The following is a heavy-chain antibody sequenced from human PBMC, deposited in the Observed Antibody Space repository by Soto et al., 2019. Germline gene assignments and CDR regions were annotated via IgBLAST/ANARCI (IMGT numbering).Heavy chain of an antibody. D-gene: IGHD3-22*01. J-gene: IGHJ6*02. CDR3: ARDPNGHYYDSSGYKDPYYYYGMDV. CDR1: GGTFSSYA. CDR2: IIPIFGTA. Sequence: QVQLVQSGAEVKKPGSSVKVSCKASGGTFSSYAISWVRQAPGQGLEWMGGIIPIFGTANYAQKFQGRVTITADESTSTAYMELSSLRSEDTAVYYCARDPNGHYYDSSGYKDPYYYYGMDVWGQGTTVTVSS. V-gene: IGHV1-69*01.